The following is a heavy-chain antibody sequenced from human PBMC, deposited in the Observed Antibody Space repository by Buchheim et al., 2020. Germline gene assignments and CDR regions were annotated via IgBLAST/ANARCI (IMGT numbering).Heavy chain of an antibody. D-gene: IGHD3-22*01. Sequence: QLQLQESGPGLVKPSETLSLTCTVSGGSIDSSNYYWGWIRQPPGEGLEWIGTICSTGTTYYNPSLKSRVITSVDTTKNQFSLKLSSVTAADTAVYYCARDPYYYDNSGYKYCFDYWGQG. CDR1: GGSIDSSNYY. CDR3: ARDPYYYDNSGYKYCFDY. J-gene: IGHJ4*02. V-gene: IGHV4-39*07. CDR2: ICSTGTT.